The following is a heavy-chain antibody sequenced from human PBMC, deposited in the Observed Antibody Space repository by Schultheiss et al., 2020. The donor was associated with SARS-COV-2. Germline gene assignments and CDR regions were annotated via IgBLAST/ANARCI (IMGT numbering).Heavy chain of an antibody. CDR2: IWYDGSNK. CDR3: ARDIDYDRAFDI. J-gene: IGHJ3*02. CDR1: GFTFSSYA. Sequence: GGSLRLSCAASGFTFSSYAMHWVRQAPGKGLEWVAVIWYDGSNKYYADSVKGRFTISRDNSKNTLYLQMNSLRAEDTAVYYCARDIDYDRAFDIWGQGTMVTVSS. D-gene: IGHD3-22*01. V-gene: IGHV3-33*08.